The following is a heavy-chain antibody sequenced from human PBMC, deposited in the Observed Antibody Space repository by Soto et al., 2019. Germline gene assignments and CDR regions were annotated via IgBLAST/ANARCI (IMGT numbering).Heavy chain of an antibody. CDR3: ARQARTGTTYNWFDP. J-gene: IGHJ5*02. CDR2: IYYRGST. CDR1: GGSIGSYY. Sequence: SETLSLTCTVSGGSIGSYYWSWIRQPPGKGLEWIGYIYYRGSTNYNPSLKSRVTISVATSKNQFSLNLRSVTAADTAVYYCARQARTGTTYNWFDPWGQGTLVTVSS. V-gene: IGHV4-59*08. D-gene: IGHD1-1*01.